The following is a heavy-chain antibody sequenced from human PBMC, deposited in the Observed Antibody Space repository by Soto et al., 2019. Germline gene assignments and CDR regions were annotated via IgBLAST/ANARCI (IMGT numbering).Heavy chain of an antibody. CDR3: AREDYYDSSGWVAFDI. Sequence: QVQLVESGGGVVQPGRSLRLSCAASGFTFSSYGMHWVRQAPGKGLEWVAVIWYDGSNKYYADSVKGRFTISRDNSKNTLYLQMNSLRAEDTAVYYCAREDYYDSSGWVAFDIWGQGTMVTVSS. D-gene: IGHD3-22*01. CDR2: IWYDGSNK. J-gene: IGHJ3*02. CDR1: GFTFSSYG. V-gene: IGHV3-33*01.